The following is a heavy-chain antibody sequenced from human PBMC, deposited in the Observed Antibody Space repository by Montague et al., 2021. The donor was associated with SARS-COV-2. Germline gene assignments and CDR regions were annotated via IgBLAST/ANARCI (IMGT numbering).Heavy chain of an antibody. Sequence: TLSLTCTVSGGSISSGGYYWSWIRQHPGKGLEWIGYIYYSGGTYYNPSLKSRVTISVDTSKNQFSLKLSSVTAADTAVYYCARVKTPRYYDILTGYSKYYGMDVWGQGTTVTVSS. CDR3: ARVKTPRYYDILTGYSKYYGMDV. D-gene: IGHD3-9*01. V-gene: IGHV4-31*03. CDR1: GGSISSGGYY. J-gene: IGHJ6*02. CDR2: IYYSGGT.